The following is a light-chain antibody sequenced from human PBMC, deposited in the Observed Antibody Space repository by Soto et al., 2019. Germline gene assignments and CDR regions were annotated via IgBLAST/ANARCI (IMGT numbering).Light chain of an antibody. V-gene: IGLV2-14*01. CDR1: SXDVGGYNY. CDR2: EVS. J-gene: IGLJ1*01. CDR3: SSYTSSSTYV. Sequence: QSVLTQPASVSGSPGQSITISCTGTSXDVGGYNYVSWYQQHPGKAPKLMIYEVSNRPSGVSNRFSGSKSGNTASLTISGLQAEYEADYYCSSYTSSSTYVFGTGTKVTVL.